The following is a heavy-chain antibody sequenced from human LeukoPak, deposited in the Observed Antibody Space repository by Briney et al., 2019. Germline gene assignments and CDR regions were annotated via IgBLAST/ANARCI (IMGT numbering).Heavy chain of an antibody. Sequence: PGGSLRLSCAASGFTFSSYAMRWIRQAPGKGLEWVSAISGSGGSTHYADSVKGRFTISRDNSKNTLYLQMNSLRAEDTAVYYCAKDRIFGVVIIQYYFDYWGQGTLVTVSS. D-gene: IGHD3-3*01. CDR2: ISGSGGST. CDR3: AKDRIFGVVIIQYYFDY. V-gene: IGHV3-23*01. J-gene: IGHJ4*02. CDR1: GFTFSSYA.